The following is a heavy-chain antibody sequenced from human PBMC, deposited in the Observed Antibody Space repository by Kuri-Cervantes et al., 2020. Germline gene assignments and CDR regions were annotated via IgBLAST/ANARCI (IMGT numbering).Heavy chain of an antibody. CDR2: IYWNDDK. J-gene: IGHJ3*01. CDR3: AHKRGRGGGFDV. CDR1: GFSLSTSGVG. Sequence: SGPTLVKPTQTLTLTCTFSGFSLSTSGVGVGWIRQPSGKALEWLALIYWNDDKRYNPSLKSGLTITKDTSKNQVVLTMTNMDPVDTATYFCAHKRGRGGGFDVWDQGTMVTVSS. D-gene: IGHD5-24*01. V-gene: IGHV2-5*01.